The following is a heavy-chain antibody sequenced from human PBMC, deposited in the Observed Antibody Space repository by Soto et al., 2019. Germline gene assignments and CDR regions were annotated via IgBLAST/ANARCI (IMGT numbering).Heavy chain of an antibody. V-gene: IGHV3-30*18. CDR1: GFTLINNG. CDR3: AKDLGSGSYLFDAFDI. CDR2: ISYDGSNK. D-gene: IGHD1-26*01. J-gene: IGHJ3*02. Sequence: QGQLLGPGGAVVQPGSPLRLSCAASGFTLINNGINWVRQPPGKGLWGGAVISYDGSNKYYADSVKGRFTISRDNSKNTLYLQMNSLRAEDTAVYYCAKDLGSGSYLFDAFDIWGQGTMVTVSS.